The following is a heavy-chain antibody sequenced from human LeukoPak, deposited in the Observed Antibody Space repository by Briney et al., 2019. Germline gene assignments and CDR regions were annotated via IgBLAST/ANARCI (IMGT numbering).Heavy chain of an antibody. J-gene: IGHJ4*02. CDR1: GYTFTSYG. D-gene: IGHD2-2*01. CDR2: IIPIFGTA. CDR3: ARGGPYCGSTSCPYDY. Sequence: SVKVSCKASGYTFTSYGISWVRQAPGQGLEWMGGIIPIFGTANYAQKFQGRVTITADESTSTAYMELSSLRSEDTAVYYCARGGPYCGSTSCPYDYWGQGTLVTVSS. V-gene: IGHV1-69*13.